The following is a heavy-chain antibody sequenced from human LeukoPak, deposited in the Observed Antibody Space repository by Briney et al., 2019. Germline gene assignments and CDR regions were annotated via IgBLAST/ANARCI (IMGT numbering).Heavy chain of an antibody. CDR2: IYHSGST. V-gene: IGHV4-59*01. Sequence: PSETLSLTCTVSGGPMSSYYWTWIRQPPGKGLEFIGFIYHSGSTNYDPSLKSRVTMSVDTPKNQFSLKLNSVTAADTAVYYCARDMCRSNCMDVWGRGTTVTVSS. D-gene: IGHD1-26*01. J-gene: IGHJ6*03. CDR1: GGPMSSYY. CDR3: ARDMCRSNCMDV.